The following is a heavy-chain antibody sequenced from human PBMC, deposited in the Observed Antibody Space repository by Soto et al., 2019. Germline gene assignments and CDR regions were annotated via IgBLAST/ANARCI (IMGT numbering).Heavy chain of an antibody. D-gene: IGHD1-26*01. J-gene: IGHJ6*02. CDR2: IIPIFGTA. CDR1: GGTFSSYA. Sequence: QVQLVQSGTEVKKPGSSVKVSCKASGGTFSSYAISWVRQAPGQGLEWMGGIIPIFGTANYAQKFQGRVTITADESTSTAYMELSSLRSEDTAVYYCARDGGATMSDYYGMDVWGQGTTVTVSS. V-gene: IGHV1-69*01. CDR3: ARDGGATMSDYYGMDV.